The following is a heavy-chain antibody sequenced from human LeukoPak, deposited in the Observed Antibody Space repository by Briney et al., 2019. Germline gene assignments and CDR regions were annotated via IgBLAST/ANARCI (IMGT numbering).Heavy chain of an antibody. CDR2: ISVSSNTI. V-gene: IGHV3-48*01. CDR3: ARDRDWGAFDA. CDR1: GFIFSSYA. D-gene: IGHD3/OR15-3a*01. J-gene: IGHJ5*02. Sequence: GGSLRLSCAASGFIFSSYAMSWVRQAPGKGLEWVSYISVSSNTIYYADSVKGRFTISRDNAKNSLYLQMNSLRAEDTALYYCARDRDWGAFDAWGQGTLVTVSS.